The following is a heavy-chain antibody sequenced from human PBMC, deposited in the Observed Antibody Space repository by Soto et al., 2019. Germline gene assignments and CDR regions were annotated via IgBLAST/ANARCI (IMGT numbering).Heavy chain of an antibody. CDR2: ISYDGSNK. Sequence: QVQLVESGGGVVQPGRSLRLSCAASGFTFSSYGMHWVRQAPGKGLEWVAVISYDGSNKYYADSVKGRFTISRDNSXXKLYLQMNSLRAEDTAVYYCAKDLLGPGRAYGMDVWGQGTTVTVSS. J-gene: IGHJ6*02. CDR1: GFTFSSYG. D-gene: IGHD7-27*01. V-gene: IGHV3-30*18. CDR3: AKDLLGPGRAYGMDV.